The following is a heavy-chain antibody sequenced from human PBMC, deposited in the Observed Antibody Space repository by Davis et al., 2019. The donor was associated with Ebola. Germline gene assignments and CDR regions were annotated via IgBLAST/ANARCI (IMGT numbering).Heavy chain of an antibody. J-gene: IGHJ4*02. CDR1: GFTFSSYA. CDR3: ATTQWLREFDN. Sequence: GESLKISCVASGFTFSSYAMHWVRQAPGKGLEWVAVISYDGSNKYYADSVRGRFIISRDKSNNTLYLEMSSLRVDDTAVYYCATTQWLREFDNWGQGTLVTVSS. D-gene: IGHD6-19*01. CDR2: ISYDGSNK. V-gene: IGHV3-30*14.